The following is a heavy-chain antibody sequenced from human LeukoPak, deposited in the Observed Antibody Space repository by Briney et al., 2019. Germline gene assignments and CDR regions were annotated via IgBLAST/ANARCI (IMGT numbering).Heavy chain of an antibody. V-gene: IGHV3-7*01. Sequence: GGSLRLSCAASAFTFSRYWMTWVRQAPGKGLEWVAHVKEDGSEKYYVDSVKGRFSISRDNTKNSLYLQMNSLRAEDTAVYYCARGGYTSSWYISRDYWGQGTLVTVSS. CDR1: AFTFSRYW. CDR2: VKEDGSEK. J-gene: IGHJ4*02. D-gene: IGHD6-13*01. CDR3: ARGGYTSSWYISRDY.